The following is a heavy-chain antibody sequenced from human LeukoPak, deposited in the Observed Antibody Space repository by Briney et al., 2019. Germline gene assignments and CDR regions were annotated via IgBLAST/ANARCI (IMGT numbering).Heavy chain of an antibody. D-gene: IGHD4-17*01. CDR3: ARSYGDYVSIDY. V-gene: IGHV3-7*01. J-gene: IGHJ4*02. CDR2: IKQDGSEK. CDR1: GFTFSSYW. Sequence: GGSLRLSCAASGFTFSSYWMSWVRQAPGKGLEWVANIKQDGSEKYYVDSVKGRFTISRDNSKNTLYLQMNSLRAEDTAVYYCARSYGDYVSIDYWGQGTLVTVSS.